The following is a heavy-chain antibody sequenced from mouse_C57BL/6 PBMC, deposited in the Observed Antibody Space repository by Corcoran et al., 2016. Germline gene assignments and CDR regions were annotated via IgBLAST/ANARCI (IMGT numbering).Heavy chain of an antibody. V-gene: IGHV1-15*01. CDR3: TRGGFITRVVAPFDY. D-gene: IGHD1-1*01. CDR1: GYTFTDYE. CDR2: IDPETGGT. J-gene: IGHJ2*01. Sequence: QVQLQQSGAELVRPGASVTLSCKASGYTFTDYEMHWVKQTPVHGLEWIGAIDPETGGTAYNQKFKGKAILTADKSSSTAYMELRSLTSEDSAVYYCTRGGFITRVVAPFDYWGQGTTLTVSS.